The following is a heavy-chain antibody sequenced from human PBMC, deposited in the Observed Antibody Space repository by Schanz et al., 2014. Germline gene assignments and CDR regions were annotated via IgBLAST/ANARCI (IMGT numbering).Heavy chain of an antibody. V-gene: IGHV3-30*02. CDR2: IWSDANNK. J-gene: IGHJ5*02. CDR1: GFSFSAYG. D-gene: IGHD3-10*01. Sequence: QVQLLESGGGVVQPGGSLRLSCVASGFSFSAYGIHWVRQAPGKGLEWVAFIWSDANNKNYADSVKGRFTISRDNSKNTGFAQRNSLRAGDTAVYSWARAPPLVRGIAGWFGPWGQGSLVTVSS. CDR3: ARAPPLVRGIAGWFGP.